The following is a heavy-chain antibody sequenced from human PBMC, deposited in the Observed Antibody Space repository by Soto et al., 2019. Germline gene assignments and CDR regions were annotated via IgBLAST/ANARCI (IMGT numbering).Heavy chain of an antibody. J-gene: IGHJ6*02. CDR2: IIPIFGTT. Sequence: QVQLVQSGAEVKKPGSSVKVSCKASGGTFSSYAITWVRQAPGQGLEWMGRIIPIFGTTNYAQKFQGRVTITADESTSTAYMDLSSLRSDDTAVYYCAKSPDPYSSSNYYYYGMDVWGQGTTVTVSS. V-gene: IGHV1-69*15. CDR3: AKSPDPYSSSNYYYYGMDV. D-gene: IGHD6-6*01. CDR1: GGTFSSYA.